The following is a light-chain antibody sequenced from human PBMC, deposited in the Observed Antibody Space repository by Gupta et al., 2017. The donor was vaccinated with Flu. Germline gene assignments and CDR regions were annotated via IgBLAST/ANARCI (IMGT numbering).Light chain of an antibody. CDR1: QSVDGK. CDR2: GAS. J-gene: IGKJ4*01. Sequence: PATLFLSPGERATLSCRANQSVDGKLAWYQQRRGQAPRLLIVGASARATGVPDRFSGSGSGTEFTLTISSLQSEDFAVYHCQQYKTWPLTFGGGTKMEI. V-gene: IGKV3-15*01. CDR3: QQYKTWPLT.